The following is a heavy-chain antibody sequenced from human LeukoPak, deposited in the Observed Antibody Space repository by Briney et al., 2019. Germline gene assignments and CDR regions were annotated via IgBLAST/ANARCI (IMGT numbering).Heavy chain of an antibody. Sequence: PSETLSLTCAVYGGSFSGYYWSWIRQPPGKGLEWIGEINHSGSTNYNPSLKSRVTISVDTSKNQFSLKLSSVTAADTAVYYCARDYNTNYYDSINFDYWGQGTLVTVSS. J-gene: IGHJ4*02. CDR1: GGSFSGYY. V-gene: IGHV4-34*01. CDR3: ARDYNTNYYDSINFDY. CDR2: INHSGST. D-gene: IGHD3-22*01.